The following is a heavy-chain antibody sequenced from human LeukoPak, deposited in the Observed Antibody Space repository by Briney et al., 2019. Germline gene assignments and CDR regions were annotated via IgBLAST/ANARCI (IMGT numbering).Heavy chain of an antibody. V-gene: IGHV3-21*01. Sequence: GGSLRLSCAASGYIFSDHGMTWVRQAPGKGLEWVSSISSSSSYIYYADSVKGRFTISRDNAKNSLYLQMNSLRAEDTAVYYCARDRGGDFDWYFDLWGRGTLVTVSS. CDR3: ARDRGGDFDWYFDL. D-gene: IGHD2-21*02. J-gene: IGHJ2*01. CDR1: GYIFSDHG. CDR2: ISSSSSYI.